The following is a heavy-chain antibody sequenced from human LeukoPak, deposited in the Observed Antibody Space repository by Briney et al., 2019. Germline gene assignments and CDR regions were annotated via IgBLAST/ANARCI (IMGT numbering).Heavy chain of an antibody. J-gene: IGHJ4*02. Sequence: SETLSLTCTVSGGSIISSSYYWGWIRQPPGKGLEWIGSIYYSGSTNYNPSLKSRVSISVDTSKKQFSLKLSSVTAADTAVYYCAGDTVGFDYWGQGTLVTVSS. V-gene: IGHV4-39*07. CDR3: AGDTVGFDY. CDR1: GGSIISSSYY. D-gene: IGHD4-23*01. CDR2: IYYSGST.